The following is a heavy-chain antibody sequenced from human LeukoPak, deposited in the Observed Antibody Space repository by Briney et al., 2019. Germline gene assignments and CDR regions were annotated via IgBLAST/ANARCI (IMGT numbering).Heavy chain of an antibody. J-gene: IGHJ6*03. V-gene: IGHV3-43D*04. Sequence: PGGSLRLSCAASGFTFDDYAMHWVRQAPGKGLEWVSLISWDGGSTYYADSVKGRFTISRDNSKNSLYLQMNSLRAEDTALYYCAKDTGVRDYYYMDVWGKGTTVTVSS. CDR1: GFTFDDYA. D-gene: IGHD3-10*01. CDR2: ISWDGGST. CDR3: AKDTGVRDYYYMDV.